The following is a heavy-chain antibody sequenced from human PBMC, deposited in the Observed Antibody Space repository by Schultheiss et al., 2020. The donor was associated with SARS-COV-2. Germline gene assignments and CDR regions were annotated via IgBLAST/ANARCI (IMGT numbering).Heavy chain of an antibody. CDR2: ISSSSSTI. CDR3: ARARGDITIFGVVIMHFDY. CDR1: GFTFSSYW. V-gene: IGHV3-48*04. D-gene: IGHD3-3*01. Sequence: GGSLRLSCAASGFTFSSYWMSWVRQAPGKGLEWVSYISSSSSTIFYADSVKGRFTISRDNAKNSLYLQMNSLRAEDTAVYYCARARGDITIFGVVIMHFDYWGQGTLVTVSS. J-gene: IGHJ4*02.